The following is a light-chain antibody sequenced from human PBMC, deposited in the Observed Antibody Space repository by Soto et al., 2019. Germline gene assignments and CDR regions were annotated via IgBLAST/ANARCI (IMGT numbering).Light chain of an antibody. Sequence: QSALTQPPSASGSPGQSVTISCTGTSSDVGTYNSVSWYQQHPGKAPKLMMYEVTKRPAGVPDRFSGSKSGNTASLTVSGLQAEDEADYYCSSYAGNHIVFGIGTKVTVL. J-gene: IGLJ1*01. CDR2: EVT. CDR1: SSDVGTYNS. V-gene: IGLV2-8*01. CDR3: SSYAGNHIV.